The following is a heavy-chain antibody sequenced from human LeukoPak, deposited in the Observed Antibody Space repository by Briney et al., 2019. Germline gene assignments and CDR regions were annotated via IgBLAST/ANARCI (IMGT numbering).Heavy chain of an antibody. V-gene: IGHV3-72*01. CDR3: LRSSYSSGWFGDY. D-gene: IGHD6-19*01. CDR1: GFSFSDHY. CDR2: IRNKANSYTT. J-gene: IGHJ4*02. Sequence: PGGSLRLSCAASGFSFSDHYVDWVRQAPGKGLEWVGRIRNKANSYTTEYAASVTGRFTISREESKNSVYLQMNSLKTEDTAVYYCLRSSYSSGWFGDYWGQGILVTVSS.